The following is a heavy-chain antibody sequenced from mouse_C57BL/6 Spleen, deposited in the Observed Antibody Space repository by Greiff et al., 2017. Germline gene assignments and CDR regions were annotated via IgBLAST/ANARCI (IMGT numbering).Heavy chain of an antibody. CDR3: AKRDYGSKDAMDY. CDR1: GFSLTSYG. Sequence: VKLMESGPGLVAPSQSLSITCTVSGFSLTSYGVDWVRQPPGKGLEWLGVIWGGGSTNYNSALMSRLSISKDNSKSQVFLKMNSLQTDDTAMYYSAKRDYGSKDAMDYWGQGTSVTVSS. J-gene: IGHJ4*01. V-gene: IGHV2-9*01. D-gene: IGHD1-1*01. CDR2: IWGGGST.